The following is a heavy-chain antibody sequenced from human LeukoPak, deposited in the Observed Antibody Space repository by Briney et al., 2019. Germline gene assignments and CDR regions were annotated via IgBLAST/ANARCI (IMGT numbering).Heavy chain of an antibody. Sequence: GRSLRLSCAASGFTFDDYAMHWVRQAPGKGLEWVSGISWNSGSIGYADSVKGRFTISRDNAKNSLYLQMNSLRAEDTALYCCAKDINYYGSGWGYFDYWGQGTLVTVSS. J-gene: IGHJ4*02. D-gene: IGHD3-10*01. CDR1: GFTFDDYA. CDR3: AKDINYYGSGWGYFDY. V-gene: IGHV3-9*01. CDR2: ISWNSGSI.